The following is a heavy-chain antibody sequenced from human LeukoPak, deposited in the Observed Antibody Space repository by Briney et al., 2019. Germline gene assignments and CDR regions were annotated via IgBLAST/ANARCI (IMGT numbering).Heavy chain of an antibody. V-gene: IGHV1-69*05. CDR2: IIPIFGTA. CDR1: GGTFSSYA. J-gene: IGHJ5*02. Sequence: ASVKVSRKASGGTFSSYAISWVRQAPGQGLEWMGRIIPIFGTANYAQKFQGRVTITTDESTSTAYMELSSLRSEDTAVYYCARDLASPDIVVVPASNWFDPWGQGTLVTVSS. D-gene: IGHD2-2*01. CDR3: ARDLASPDIVVVPASNWFDP.